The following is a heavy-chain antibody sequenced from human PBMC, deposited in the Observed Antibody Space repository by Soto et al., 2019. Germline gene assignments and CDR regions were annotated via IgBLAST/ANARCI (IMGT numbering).Heavy chain of an antibody. CDR1: GDSIRRSGYH. CDR3: ARISGSYYYDSSGYYLY. V-gene: IGHV4-39*07. CDR2: INYSGST. J-gene: IGHJ4*02. D-gene: IGHD3-22*01. Sequence: PSETLCLTCTVSGDSIRRSGYHWGCIRQPPGKGLEWIGDINYSGSTNYNPSLKSRVTISVDTSKNQFSLKLSSVTAADTAVYYCARISGSYYYDSSGYYLYWGQGTLVTVSS.